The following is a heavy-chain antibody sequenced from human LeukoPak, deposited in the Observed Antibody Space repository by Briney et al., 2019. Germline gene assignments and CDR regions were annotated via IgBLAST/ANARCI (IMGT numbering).Heavy chain of an antibody. CDR2: IYYSGST. V-gene: IGHV4-59*01. J-gene: IGHJ3*02. Sequence: SETLSLTCTVSGGSISSYYWSWIRQPPGKGLEWIGYIYYSGSTNYNPSLKSRVTISVDTSKNQFSLKLSSVTAADTAVYYCARDLGELLPYDAFDIWGQGTMVTVSS. CDR1: GGSISSYY. CDR3: ARDLGELLPYDAFDI. D-gene: IGHD1-26*01.